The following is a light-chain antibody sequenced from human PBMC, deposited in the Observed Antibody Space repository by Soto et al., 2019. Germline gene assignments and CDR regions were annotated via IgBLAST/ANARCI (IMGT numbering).Light chain of an antibody. CDR2: EAS. CDR3: LQRSNWPYT. J-gene: IGKJ2*01. V-gene: IGKV3-11*01. Sequence: ETVLTQSPATLSLSPGERATLSCRASQSVRSYLAWYQNKPGQAPRLLISEASNRATGIPARFSGSGSGTVFTLTISSLEHEDFAVDYGLQRSNWPYTFGQWTKLEIK. CDR1: QSVRSY.